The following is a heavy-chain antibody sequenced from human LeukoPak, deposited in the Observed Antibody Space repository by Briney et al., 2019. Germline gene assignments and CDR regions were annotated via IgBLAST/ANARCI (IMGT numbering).Heavy chain of an antibody. Sequence: SQTLSLTCAVSGGSISSGGYSWSWIRQPPGKGLEWVGYIYHSGSTNYNPSLKSRVTMSVDTSKNQFSLKLSSVTAADTAVYYCARDYLKTGDGLWYFDLWGRGTLVTVSS. CDR1: GGSISSGGYS. CDR2: IYHSGST. CDR3: ARDYLKTGDGLWYFDL. J-gene: IGHJ2*01. V-gene: IGHV4-30-2*01. D-gene: IGHD7-27*01.